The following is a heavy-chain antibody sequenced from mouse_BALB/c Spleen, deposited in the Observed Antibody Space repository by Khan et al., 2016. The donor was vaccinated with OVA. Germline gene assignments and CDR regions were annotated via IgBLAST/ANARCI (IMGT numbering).Heavy chain of an antibody. CDR2: IDPFNGCT. CDR3: TRLGTTGWFTY. D-gene: IGHD2-13*01. J-gene: IGHJ3*01. CDR1: GYSFTNYY. V-gene: IGHV1S135*01. Sequence: VQLQQSGPELMKPGASVKISCKASGYSFTNYYIHWVKQSHGQSLEWLGYIDPFNGCTTYNQKFKGTATLTVYKSSRTTYMHLHNLTSEDSAVYYCTRLGTTGWFTYWGQGTLVTVSA.